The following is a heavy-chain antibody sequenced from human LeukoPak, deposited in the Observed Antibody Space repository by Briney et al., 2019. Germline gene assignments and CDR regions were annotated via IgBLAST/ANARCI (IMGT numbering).Heavy chain of an antibody. CDR3: ARLTGYSNV. CDR1: GASITRSSYY. Sequence: SETLSLTCSVSGASITRSSYYWGWIRQPPGGGVEWIGSIYYTGSTYYNPSLNTRVTISVDTSRTQFSLKLTSVTVADTAVYYCARLTGYSNVWGQGTLVTVSS. D-gene: IGHD5-12*01. J-gene: IGHJ4*02. V-gene: IGHV4-39*01. CDR2: IYYTGST.